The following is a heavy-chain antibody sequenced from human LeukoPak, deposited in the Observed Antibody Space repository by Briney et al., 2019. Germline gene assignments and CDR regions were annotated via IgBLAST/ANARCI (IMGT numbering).Heavy chain of an antibody. D-gene: IGHD1-14*01. V-gene: IGHV3-23*01. CDR1: GFTFSSYA. Sequence: GGSLRLSCAASGFTFSSYAMSWVRQALGKGLEWVSAISGSGGSTYYADSVKGRFTISRDNSKNTLYLQMNSLRAEDTAVYYCAREIMHYRAFDIWGQGTMVTVSS. CDR3: AREIMHYRAFDI. J-gene: IGHJ3*02. CDR2: ISGSGGST.